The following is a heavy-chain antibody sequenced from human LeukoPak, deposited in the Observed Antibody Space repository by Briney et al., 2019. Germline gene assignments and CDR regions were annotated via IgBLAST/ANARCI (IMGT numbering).Heavy chain of an antibody. CDR2: IKKDGSEK. CDR3: ARDPVPLGYCSGGSCYSGAFDI. V-gene: IGHV3-7*03. J-gene: IGHJ3*02. D-gene: IGHD2-15*01. CDR1: GFTFSSYW. Sequence: GGSLRLSCAASGFTFSSYWMSWVRQAPGKGLEWVANIKKDGSEKYYVDSVKGRFTISRDNAKNSLYLQMNSLRAEDTALYYCARDPVPLGYCSGGSCYSGAFDIWGQGTMVTVSS.